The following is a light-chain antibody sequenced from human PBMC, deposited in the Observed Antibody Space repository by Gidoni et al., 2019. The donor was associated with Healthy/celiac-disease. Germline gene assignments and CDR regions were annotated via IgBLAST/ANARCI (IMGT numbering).Light chain of an antibody. CDR2: DAS. J-gene: IGKJ4*01. Sequence: EIEVTQSPATLSLSPGERATLSCRASQSVSSYLAWYQQKPGQAPRLLIYDASNRATGIPARFSGSGSGTDFTLTISSLEPEDFAVYYCQQRSTWPPSLTFGGGTKVEIK. V-gene: IGKV3-11*01. CDR1: QSVSSY. CDR3: QQRSTWPPSLT.